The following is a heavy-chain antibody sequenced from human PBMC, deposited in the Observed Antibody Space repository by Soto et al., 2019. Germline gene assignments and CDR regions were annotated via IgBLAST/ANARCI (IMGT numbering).Heavy chain of an antibody. CDR2: IIPIFGTA. CDR3: AREITMIVRAAFDI. D-gene: IGHD3-22*01. J-gene: IGHJ3*02. V-gene: IGHV1-69*13. Sequence: SVKVSCKASGGTFSSYAISWVRQAPGQGLEWMGGIIPIFGTANYAQKFQGRATITADESTSTAYMELSSLRSEDTAVYYCAREITMIVRAAFDIWGQGTMVTVSS. CDR1: GGTFSSYA.